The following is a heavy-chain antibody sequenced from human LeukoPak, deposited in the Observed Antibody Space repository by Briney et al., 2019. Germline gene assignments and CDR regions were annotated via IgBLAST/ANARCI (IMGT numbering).Heavy chain of an antibody. D-gene: IGHD5-12*01. CDR1: GYTFTDYY. J-gene: IGHJ4*02. Sequence: ASVKVSCKASGYTFTDYYMHWVRQAPGQGLEWMGWINPNSGVTNYAQNFQGRITMTRATSISTAYMELNSLRSYDTAVYYCATTNAATTRLDYWGQGTLVTVSS. V-gene: IGHV1-2*02. CDR2: INPNSGVT. CDR3: ATTNAATTRLDY.